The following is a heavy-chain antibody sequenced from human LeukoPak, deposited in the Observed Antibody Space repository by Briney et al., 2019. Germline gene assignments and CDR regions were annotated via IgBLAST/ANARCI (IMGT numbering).Heavy chain of an antibody. J-gene: IGHJ4*02. V-gene: IGHV1-8*01. Sequence: GASVKVSCKASGYTFTSYDINWVRQATGQGLEWMGWMNPNSGNTGYAQKFQGRVTMTRNTSISTAYTELSSLRSEDTAVYYCARGYRGSTPFDYWGQGTLVTVSS. CDR1: GYTFTSYD. CDR3: ARGYRGSTPFDY. CDR2: MNPNSGNT. D-gene: IGHD1-26*01.